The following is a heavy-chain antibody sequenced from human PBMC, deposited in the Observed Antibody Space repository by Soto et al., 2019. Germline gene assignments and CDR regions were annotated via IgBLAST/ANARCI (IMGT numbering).Heavy chain of an antibody. D-gene: IGHD3-9*01. CDR1: GYTFSNFG. Sequence: EASVKVSCKASGYTFSNFGISWLRQAPGQGLEWLGWISTDNGNTKYAQKFQGRVTMTADTAATTAYMELRSLRSDDTAVYYCTRDAKYYDILTGYFVNDYWGQGTLVTVSS. V-gene: IGHV1-18*01. CDR3: TRDAKYYDILTGYFVNDY. CDR2: ISTDNGNT. J-gene: IGHJ4*02.